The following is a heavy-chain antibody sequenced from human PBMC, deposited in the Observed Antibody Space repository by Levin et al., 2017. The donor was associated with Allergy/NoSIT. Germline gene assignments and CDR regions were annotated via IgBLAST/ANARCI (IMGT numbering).Heavy chain of an antibody. CDR3: AKKTGGTSGFSFDV. CDR2: ITGGGFNT. CDR1: GFTISEYA. Sequence: GGSLRLSCAVSGFTISEYAMAWVRQAPGKGLEWVSVITGGGFNTYYGDSVKGGFTGSRAASKETLYLDLNSPRAEDTAVYYCAKKTGGTSGFSFDVWGQGTMVTVSS. J-gene: IGHJ3*01. V-gene: IGHV3-23*01. D-gene: IGHD2-2*01.